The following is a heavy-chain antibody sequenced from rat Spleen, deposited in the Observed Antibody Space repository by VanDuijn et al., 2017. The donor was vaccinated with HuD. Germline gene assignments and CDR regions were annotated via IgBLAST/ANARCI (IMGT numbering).Heavy chain of an antibody. V-gene: IGHV5-58*01. CDR2: INIDGGST. CDR1: GFTFSSYW. CDR3: VKDRDGGYAFEH. D-gene: IGHD1-11*01. J-gene: IGHJ2*01. Sequence: EVQLVETGGGLVQPGRSLKLSCVASGFTFSSYWMYWIRQAPGKGLEWVSSINIDGGSTYYPDSVKGRFTISRDNAENTVYLQMNSWRSEDTATYYCVKDRDGGYAFEHWGQGVMVTVSS.